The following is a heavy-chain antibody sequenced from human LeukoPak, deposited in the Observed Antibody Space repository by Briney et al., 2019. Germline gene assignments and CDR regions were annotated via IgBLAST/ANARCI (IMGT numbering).Heavy chain of an antibody. V-gene: IGHV1-3*01. CDR2: INAGNGNT. J-gene: IGHJ5*02. Sequence: ASVKVSCKASGYTFTSYAMHWVRQAPGQRLEWMGWINAGNGNTKYSQKFQGRVTITRDTSASTAYMELSSLRSEDTAVYYCVRGPRPVRTVAGTSGWFDPWGQGTLVTVSS. D-gene: IGHD6-19*01. CDR1: GYTFTSYA. CDR3: VRGPRPVRTVAGTSGWFDP.